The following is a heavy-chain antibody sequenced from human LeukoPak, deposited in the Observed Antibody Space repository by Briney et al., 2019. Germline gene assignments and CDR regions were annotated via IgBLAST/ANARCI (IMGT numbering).Heavy chain of an antibody. V-gene: IGHV1-2*02. J-gene: IGHJ4*02. CDR3: ARATYDSSGYYYVQYDY. Sequence: ASVKVSCKASGYTFTTYAITWVRQAPGQGLEWMGWINPNSGGTNYAQKFQGRVTMTRDTSISTAYMELSRLRSDDTAVYYCARATYDSSGYYYVQYDYWGQGTLVTVSS. D-gene: IGHD3-22*01. CDR2: INPNSGGT. CDR1: GYTFTTYA.